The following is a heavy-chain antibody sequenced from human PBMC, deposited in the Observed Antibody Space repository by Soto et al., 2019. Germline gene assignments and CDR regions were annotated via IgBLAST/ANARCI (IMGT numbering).Heavy chain of an antibody. CDR1: GYTFTSYA. V-gene: IGHV1-3*01. CDR2: INAGNVNT. D-gene: IGHD5-18*01. Sequence: QVPLVQSGAEVKKPGASVKVSCKASGYTFTSYAMHWVRPAPGQRLEWMGWINAGNVNTKYSQKFQGRVTITRDTSASTAYMELIRLRSEDTAVYYCAREGRGYRYGYGYGGQGTLVTVSS. J-gene: IGHJ4*02. CDR3: AREGRGYRYGYGY.